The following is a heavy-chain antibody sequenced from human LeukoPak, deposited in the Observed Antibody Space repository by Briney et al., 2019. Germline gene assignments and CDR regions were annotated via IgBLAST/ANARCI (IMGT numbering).Heavy chain of an antibody. CDR3: AKERFSSMIVRGFDP. Sequence: PGGSLSLSCAASGFTFSSYAMMWVGQAPGKGLEWVSVISGSGGSTYSADSVKGRFTISRDNSTNSLFLQMCSLRAEDTGVYYCAKERFSSMIVRGFDPWGQGTPVTVSS. J-gene: IGHJ5*02. CDR1: GFTFSSYA. CDR2: ISGSGGST. D-gene: IGHD3-22*01. V-gene: IGHV3-23*01.